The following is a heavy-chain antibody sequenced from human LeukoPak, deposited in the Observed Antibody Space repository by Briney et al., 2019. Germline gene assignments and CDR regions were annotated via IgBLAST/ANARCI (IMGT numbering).Heavy chain of an antibody. V-gene: IGHV3-30*04. D-gene: IGHD5-24*01. CDR3: ARVAGSDGYNYGYYFDY. CDR1: GFTFSSYA. CDR2: ISYDGSNK. Sequence: GRSLRLSCAASGFTFSSYAMHWVRQAPGKGLEWVAVISYDGSNKYYADSVKGRFTISRDNSKNTLCLQMNSLRAEDTAVYYCARVAGSDGYNYGYYFDYWGQGTLVTVSS. J-gene: IGHJ4*02.